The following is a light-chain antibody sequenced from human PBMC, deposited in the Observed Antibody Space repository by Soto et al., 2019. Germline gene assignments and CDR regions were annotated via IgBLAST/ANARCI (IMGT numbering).Light chain of an antibody. CDR2: AAS. CDR1: QGISNW. CDR3: QQANSFLVT. V-gene: IGKV1-12*01. J-gene: IGKJ4*01. Sequence: DIQMTQSPSSVSASVGDRVTITCRASQGISNWLAWYQRKPGKAPKLLIYAASSLQSGVPSRFSGSGSGTDFTLTISRLQPEDFATYYCQQANSFLVTFGGGTKVEIK.